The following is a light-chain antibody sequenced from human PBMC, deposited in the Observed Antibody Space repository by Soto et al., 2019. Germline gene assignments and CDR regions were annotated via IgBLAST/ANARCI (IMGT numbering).Light chain of an antibody. V-gene: IGKV3-20*01. CDR2: GSS. Sequence: EVVLTQSPATLSLSPGERATLSCRASQTVSNNYLAWYQQKPVQAPRLLIFGSSDRATGIPDRFSGSGSGTYFILNISRLEHEDFAVYYYQQYGSTPPYTFGQGTKVEIK. CDR1: QTVSNNY. CDR3: QQYGSTPPYT. J-gene: IGKJ2*01.